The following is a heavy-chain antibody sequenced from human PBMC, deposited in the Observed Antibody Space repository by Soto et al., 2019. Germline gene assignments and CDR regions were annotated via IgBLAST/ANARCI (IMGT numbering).Heavy chain of an antibody. D-gene: IGHD1-1*01. CDR2: INAGNGNT. CDR1: GYTFTSYA. CDR3: ATDVHPLESGY. J-gene: IGHJ4*01. V-gene: IGHV1-3*01. Sequence: ASVKVSCKASGYTFTSYAMHWVRQAPGQRLEWMGWINAGNGNTKYSQKFQGRVTITRDTFASTAYMELSSLRSEDTAVYYCATDVHPLESGYWGLGTLVTVSS.